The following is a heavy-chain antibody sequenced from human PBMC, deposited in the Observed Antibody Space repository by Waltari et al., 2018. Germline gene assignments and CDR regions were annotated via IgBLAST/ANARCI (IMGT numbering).Heavy chain of an antibody. CDR3: ARGVGRDGYNYFDY. D-gene: IGHD5-12*01. J-gene: IGHJ4*02. CDR2: ISSSSSYI. CDR1: GFTFSSYS. Sequence: EVQLVESGGGLVKPGGSLRLSCAASGFTFSSYSMNWVRQAPGKGVEWVSSISSSSSYIYYADSVKGRFTISRDNAKNSLYLQMNSLRAEDTAVYYCARGVGRDGYNYFDYWGQGTLVTVSS. V-gene: IGHV3-21*01.